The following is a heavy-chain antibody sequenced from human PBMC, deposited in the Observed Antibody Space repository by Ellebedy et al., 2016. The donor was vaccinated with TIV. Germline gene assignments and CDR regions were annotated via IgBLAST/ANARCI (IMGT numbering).Heavy chain of an antibody. CDR3: ARRKITVFGETDAFDI. Sequence: MPSETLSLTCTVSGGSMKNYYWTWIRQPPGKGLEWLGQIFYSGSTNYNPSLKSRVTISGDTSKNQFPLRLSSVTAADTAVYYCARRKITVFGETDAFDIWGQGTVVTVSS. D-gene: IGHD3-3*01. CDR2: IFYSGST. V-gene: IGHV4-59*01. CDR1: GGSMKNYY. J-gene: IGHJ3*02.